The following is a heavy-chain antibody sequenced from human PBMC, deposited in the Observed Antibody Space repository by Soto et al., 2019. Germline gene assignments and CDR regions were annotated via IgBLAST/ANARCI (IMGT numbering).Heavy chain of an antibody. V-gene: IGHV3-21*01. CDR2: ISKSDYT. Sequence: PGVSLRLSCTVSGFAFNNYGINWVRQAPGKGLEWVSSISKSDYTYYSDSVKGRFAISRDNAKSSVSLQMNTLRVEDTALYYCAREDSIIIPAVSDFWGQGPLVTVSS. J-gene: IGHJ4*02. CDR1: GFAFNNYG. D-gene: IGHD2-2*01. CDR3: AREDSIIIPAVSDF.